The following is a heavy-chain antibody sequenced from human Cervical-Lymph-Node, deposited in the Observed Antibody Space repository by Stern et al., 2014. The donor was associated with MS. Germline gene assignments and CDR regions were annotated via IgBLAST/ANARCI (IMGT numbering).Heavy chain of an antibody. D-gene: IGHD6-13*01. CDR3: ARIPPGYSVAWDWYFDL. Sequence: VTLRESGPVLVKPTETLTLTCTVSGFSLSNARMGVSWIRQPPGKALEWLAHIFSNDEKSYSTSLKSRLTISKDTSKSQVVLIMTNMDPVDTATYYCARIPPGYSVAWDWYFDLWGRGTLVTVSS. V-gene: IGHV2-26*01. J-gene: IGHJ2*01. CDR2: IFSNDEK. CDR1: GFSLSNARMG.